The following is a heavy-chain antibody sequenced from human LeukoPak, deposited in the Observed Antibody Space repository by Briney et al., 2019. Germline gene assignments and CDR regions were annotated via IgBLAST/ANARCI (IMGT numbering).Heavy chain of an antibody. J-gene: IGHJ4*02. CDR1: GYTFTSYD. D-gene: IGHD6-19*01. CDR2: MNPNSGNT. V-gene: IGHV1-8*03. Sequence: ASVKVSCKASGYTFTSYDINWVRQATGQGLEWMGWMNPNSGNTGYAQKFQGRVTITRNTSRSTAYMELSSLRSEDTAVYYCARPYSSGPHDDFDYWGQGTLVTVSS. CDR3: ARPYSSGPHDDFDY.